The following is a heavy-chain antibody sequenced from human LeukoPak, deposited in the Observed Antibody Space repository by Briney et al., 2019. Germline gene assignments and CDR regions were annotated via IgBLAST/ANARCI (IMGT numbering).Heavy chain of an antibody. CDR2: IYSGGSI. Sequence: GGSLRLSCAASGFTVSSNYMSWVRQAPGKGLEWVSVIYSGGSIYYADSVKGRFTISRDNSKNTLYLQMNSLRAEDTAVYYCARNGGSYDDAFDIWGQGTMVTVSS. J-gene: IGHJ3*02. CDR1: GFTVSSNY. V-gene: IGHV3-66*01. D-gene: IGHD1-26*01. CDR3: ARNGGSYDDAFDI.